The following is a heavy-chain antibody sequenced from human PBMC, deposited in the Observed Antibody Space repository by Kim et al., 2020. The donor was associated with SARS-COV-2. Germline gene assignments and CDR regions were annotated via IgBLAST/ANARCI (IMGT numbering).Heavy chain of an antibody. CDR1: GYTFFSYG. CDR2: VSPYNDNT. D-gene: IGHD3-10*01. J-gene: IGHJ6*02. Sequence: ASVKVSCKASGYTFFSYGISWIRQAPGQGLEWMGWVSPYNDNTNYAQKFQGRVTMTTDTSTKTAYLFLRSLKSDDTAVYYCAREGYYPGSGTYRPPKYYGMDIWGQGTTVSVSS. CDR3: AREGYYPGSGTYRPPKYYGMDI. V-gene: IGHV1-18*01.